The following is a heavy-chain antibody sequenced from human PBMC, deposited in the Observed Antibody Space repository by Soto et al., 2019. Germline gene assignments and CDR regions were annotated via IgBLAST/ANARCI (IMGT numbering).Heavy chain of an antibody. CDR1: GFTFNIYS. J-gene: IGHJ4*02. CDR3: AISVEGHFDY. V-gene: IGHV3-48*02. CDR2: ITSDTKTI. Sequence: EVQLVESGGDLVQRGGSLRLSCAASGFTFNIYSMNWVRQAPGKGLEWFSYITSDTKTIKYADSVKGRFTISRDNAKNSVYPQMNSLRDEDTAVYYCAISVEGHFDYWGQGTVDPVSS. D-gene: IGHD6-19*01.